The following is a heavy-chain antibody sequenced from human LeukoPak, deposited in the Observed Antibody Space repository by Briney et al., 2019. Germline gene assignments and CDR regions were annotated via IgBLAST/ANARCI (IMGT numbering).Heavy chain of an antibody. CDR1: RFTFSSYD. Sequence: GGSLRLSCAASRFTFSSYDMSWVRQAPGKGLEWVSAISGSGGYTYYADSVKGRFTISRDNAKNSLYLQMNSLRAEDTAVYYCARSGSYSPYWGQGTLVTVSS. CDR2: ISGSGGYT. V-gene: IGHV3-23*01. D-gene: IGHD1-26*01. J-gene: IGHJ4*02. CDR3: ARSGSYSPY.